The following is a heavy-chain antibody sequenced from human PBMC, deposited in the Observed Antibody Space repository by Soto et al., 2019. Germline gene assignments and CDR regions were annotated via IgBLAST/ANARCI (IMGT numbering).Heavy chain of an antibody. V-gene: IGHV1-69*12. CDR3: AREGTDGYNSEP. CDR1: GGTFSSYA. D-gene: IGHD5-12*01. Sequence: QVQLVQSGAEVKKPGSSVKFSCKASGGTFSSYAISWVRQAPGQGLEWMGGIIPIFGKANYAQKFQGRVTITADESTSTADMELSRLRSDDTAVYYCAREGTDGYNSEPWGQGTLVTVSS. CDR2: IIPIFGKA. J-gene: IGHJ5*02.